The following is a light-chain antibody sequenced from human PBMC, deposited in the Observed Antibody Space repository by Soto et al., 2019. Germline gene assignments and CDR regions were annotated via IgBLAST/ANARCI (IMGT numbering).Light chain of an antibody. J-gene: IGLJ3*02. Sequence: QPASVSGSPGQSITISCTGTSSDVGGYNYLSWYQQHPGKAPKVLIYEVSNRPSGVSNRLSGSKSGNTASLTISGLQAEDEDDYFCSSYTTSGTPVFGGGTQLTVL. CDR1: SSDVGGYNY. CDR2: EVS. V-gene: IGLV2-14*01. CDR3: SSYTTSGTPV.